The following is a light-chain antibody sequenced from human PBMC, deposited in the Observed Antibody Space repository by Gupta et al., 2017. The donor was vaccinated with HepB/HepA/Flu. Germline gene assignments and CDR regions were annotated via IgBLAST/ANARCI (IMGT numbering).Light chain of an antibody. J-gene: IGKJ1*01. CDR3: KQTEKFPWT. Sequence: DIQMTQSPSSVSASVGDRVTITCRASQGISSWLAWYQQKPGKAPKRLMYATSTLQSGVPSRFSGSGSGTDFTLTISSLQPADVATYLCKQTEKFPWTFGQGTKVEVK. CDR2: ATS. V-gene: IGKV1-12*01. CDR1: QGISSW.